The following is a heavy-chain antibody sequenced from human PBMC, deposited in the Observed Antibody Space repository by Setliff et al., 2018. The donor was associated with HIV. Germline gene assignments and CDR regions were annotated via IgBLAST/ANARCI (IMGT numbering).Heavy chain of an antibody. V-gene: IGHV1-18*01. CDR2: ISASNDNT. CDR1: GNIFTTYG. Sequence: ASVKVSCKASGNIFTTYGISWVRQAPGQGLEWMGWISASNDNTNYAQKFQGRVTMTTDTSTNTAYMELRSLRSDDTAVYYCAKDQDGLQFLEWLQPTFDIWGQGTMVTVSS. CDR3: AKDQDGLQFLEWLQPTFDI. D-gene: IGHD3-3*01. J-gene: IGHJ3*02.